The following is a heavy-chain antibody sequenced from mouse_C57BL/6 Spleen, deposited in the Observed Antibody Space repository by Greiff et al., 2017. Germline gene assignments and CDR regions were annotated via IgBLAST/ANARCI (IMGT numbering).Heavy chain of an antibody. CDR1: GYTFTDYN. CDR3: ARGHYSNYGYAMDY. D-gene: IGHD2-5*01. V-gene: IGHV1-18*01. CDR2: INPNNGGT. J-gene: IGHJ4*01. Sequence: LVKPGASVKIPCKASGYTFTDYNMDWVKQSHGKSLEWIGDINPNNGGTIYNQKFKGKATLTVDKSSSTAYMELRSLTSEDTAVYYCARGHYSNYGYAMDYWGQGTSVTVSS.